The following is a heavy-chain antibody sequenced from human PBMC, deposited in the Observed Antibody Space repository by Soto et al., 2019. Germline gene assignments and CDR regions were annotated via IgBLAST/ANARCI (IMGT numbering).Heavy chain of an antibody. V-gene: IGHV3-23*01. CDR2: ISGSGGST. Sequence: PGGSLRLSCAASGFTFSSYAMSWVRQAPGKGLEWVSAISGSGGSTYYADSVKGRFTIPRDNSKNTLHLQMNSLRAEDTAVYYCARAPGYCSGGSCYEPWWFDPWGQGTLVTVSS. J-gene: IGHJ5*02. CDR1: GFTFSSYA. D-gene: IGHD2-15*01. CDR3: ARAPGYCSGGSCYEPWWFDP.